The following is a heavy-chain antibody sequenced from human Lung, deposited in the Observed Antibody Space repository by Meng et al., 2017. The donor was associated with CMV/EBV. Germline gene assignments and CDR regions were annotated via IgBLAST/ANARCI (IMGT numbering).Heavy chain of an antibody. CDR2: IYHSGST. CDR3: ARIERRRILKYCGSDCSTTDY. Sequence: GSLRLXXAVSGGSISSSNLWTWVRQVPGKGLEWIGEIYHSGSTNYNPSLKSRVTISVDKFKNQFSLKLGSVTAADTAVYYCARIERRRILKYCGSDCSTTDYWGQRPLVTVSS. V-gene: IGHV4-4*02. D-gene: IGHD2-21*02. CDR1: GGSISSSNL. J-gene: IGHJ4*02.